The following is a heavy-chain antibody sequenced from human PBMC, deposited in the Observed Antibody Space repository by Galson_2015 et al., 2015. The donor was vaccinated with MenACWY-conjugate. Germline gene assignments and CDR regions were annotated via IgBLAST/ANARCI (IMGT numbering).Heavy chain of an antibody. J-gene: IGHJ4*02. Sequence: SLRLSCAASGFTFSSYSFNWVRQAPGKGLEWVSYISSSSSTIYYADSVKGRFTISRDNAKNSLYLQMNGLRAEDTAVYYCARDLHDFWTGSTRGFDYWGQGTLVTVSS. V-gene: IGHV3-48*04. CDR3: ARDLHDFWTGSTRGFDY. CDR2: ISSSSSTI. D-gene: IGHD3/OR15-3a*01. CDR1: GFTFSSYS.